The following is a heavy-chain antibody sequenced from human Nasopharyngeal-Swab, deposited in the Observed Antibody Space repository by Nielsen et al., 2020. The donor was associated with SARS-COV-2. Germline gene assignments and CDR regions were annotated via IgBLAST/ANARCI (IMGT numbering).Heavy chain of an antibody. CDR3: TTDQLVTVKTEY. CDR1: GFSFSKVW. CDR2: IKTKSEDETT. V-gene: IGHV3-15*01. J-gene: IGHJ4*02. D-gene: IGHD4-17*01. Sequence: GESVKISCAASGFSFSKVWMSWVRQGPGKGLEWLGRIKTKSEDETTDYAAPVKGRFTISRDDSKTTLYLQMNSLRTEDTGVYYCTTDQLVTVKTEYWGQGTLVTVSS.